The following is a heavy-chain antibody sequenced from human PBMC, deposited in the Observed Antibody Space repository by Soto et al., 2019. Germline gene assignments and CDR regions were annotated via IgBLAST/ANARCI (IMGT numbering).Heavy chain of an antibody. CDR2: IYYSGST. CDR1: GGSISSFY. Sequence: SEPLSLTCTVSGGSISSFYWSWIRQPPGKGLEWIGYIYYSGSTNYNPSLKSRVTISVDTSKNQFSLKLSSVTAADTAVYYCATTPYSSGWFDPWGQGTLVTVSS. D-gene: IGHD6-19*01. V-gene: IGHV4-59*08. J-gene: IGHJ5*02. CDR3: ATTPYSSGWFDP.